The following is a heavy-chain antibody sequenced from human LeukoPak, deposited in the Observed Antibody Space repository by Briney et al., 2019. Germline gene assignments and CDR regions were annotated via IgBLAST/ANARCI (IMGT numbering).Heavy chain of an antibody. Sequence: PGGSLRLSCAASGVTGSSNYMSWVRQAPGKGLEWGSVIFSDGSTYYANSVKGRFTISSDNSKTTLSLQMTSLRAEDTAVYYCARAPIGPIHYYFDYWGQGTLVTVSS. CDR2: IFSDGST. J-gene: IGHJ4*02. V-gene: IGHV3-53*01. D-gene: IGHD2-21*01. CDR3: ARAPIGPIHYYFDY. CDR1: GVTGSSNY.